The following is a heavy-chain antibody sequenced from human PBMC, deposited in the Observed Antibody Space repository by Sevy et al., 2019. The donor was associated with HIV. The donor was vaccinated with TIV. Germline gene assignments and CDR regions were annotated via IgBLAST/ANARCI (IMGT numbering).Heavy chain of an antibody. CDR1: GFTFSGSA. J-gene: IGHJ4*02. CDR3: TSRDYYDSSGSMGH. CDR2: IRSKANSYAT. V-gene: IGHV3-73*01. Sequence: GGSLRLSCAASGFTFSGSAMHWVRQASGKGLEWVGRIRSKANSYATAYAASVKGRFTISRDDSKNTAYLQMNSLKTEETAVYYCTSRDYYDSSGSMGHWGQGTLVTVSS. D-gene: IGHD3-22*01.